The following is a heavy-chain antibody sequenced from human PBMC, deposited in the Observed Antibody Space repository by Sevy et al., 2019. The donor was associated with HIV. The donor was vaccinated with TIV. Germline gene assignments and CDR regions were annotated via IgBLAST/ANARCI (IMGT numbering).Heavy chain of an antibody. CDR3: AKEGDNETGSSGYYFDY. CDR1: GFKFSNYG. J-gene: IGHJ4*02. CDR2: ISYDGSNK. V-gene: IGHV3-30*18. D-gene: IGHD3-22*01. Sequence: GGSLRLSCAASGFKFSNYGIHWVRQAPGKGLEWVALISYDGSNKYYADSVKGRFTISRDNSKNTLYLQMNSLRPEDTAVYYGAKEGDNETGSSGYYFDYWGQGTLVTVSS.